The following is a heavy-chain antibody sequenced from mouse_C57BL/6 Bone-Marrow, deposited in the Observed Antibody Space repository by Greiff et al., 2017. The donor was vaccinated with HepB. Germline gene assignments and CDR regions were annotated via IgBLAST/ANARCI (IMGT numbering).Heavy chain of an antibody. J-gene: IGHJ3*01. CDR1: GFTFSSYG. D-gene: IGHD1-1*01. CDR2: ISSGGSYT. Sequence: EVMLVESGGDLVKPGGSLKLSCAASGFTFSSYGMSWVRQTPDKRLEWVATISSGGSYTYYPDSVKGRFTISRDNAKNTLYLQMSSLKSEDTAMYYCASFTTVVATNPPFAYWGQGTLVTVSA. CDR3: ASFTTVVATNPPFAY. V-gene: IGHV5-6*01.